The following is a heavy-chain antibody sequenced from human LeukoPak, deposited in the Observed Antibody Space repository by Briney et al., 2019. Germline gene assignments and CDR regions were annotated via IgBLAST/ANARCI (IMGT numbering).Heavy chain of an antibody. V-gene: IGHV4-34*01. Sequence: SETLSLTRAVYGGSFSGYYWSWIRQPPGKGLEWIGEINHSGSTNYNPSLKSRVTISVGTSKNQFSLKLSSVTAADTAVYYCARGGLRGVRGVPTYWGQGTLVTVSS. CDR3: ARGGLRGVRGVPTY. J-gene: IGHJ4*02. CDR2: INHSGST. CDR1: GGSFSGYY. D-gene: IGHD3-10*01.